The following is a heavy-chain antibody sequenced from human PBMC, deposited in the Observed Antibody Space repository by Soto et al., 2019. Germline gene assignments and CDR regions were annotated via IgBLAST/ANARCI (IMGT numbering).Heavy chain of an antibody. CDR3: ARGGGFKSSSPYFDY. J-gene: IGHJ4*02. D-gene: IGHD6-6*01. CDR1: GGTFSSYA. CDR2: IIPIFGTA. V-gene: IGHV1-69*01. Sequence: QVKLVQSGAEVKKPGSSVKVSCKASGGTFSSYAISWVRQAPGQGLEWMGGIIPIFGTANYAQKFQGRVTITADESTSTAYVGRSSLRPEDRAVYYCARGGGFKSSSPYFDYWGQGTLVTVSS.